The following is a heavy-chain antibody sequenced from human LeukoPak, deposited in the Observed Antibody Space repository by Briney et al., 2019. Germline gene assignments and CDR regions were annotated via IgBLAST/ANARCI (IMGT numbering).Heavy chain of an antibody. CDR2: IYSGGST. D-gene: IGHD2-2*01. CDR3: ARGLGYCTSTTCLLPFDY. V-gene: IGHV3-53*01. Sequence: GGSLRLSCAASGFTVSTYYMTWVRQAPGKGLECVSVIYSGGSTYYADSVKGRFTISRDNSKNTLYLQMNSLRAEDTAMYYCARGLGYCTSTTCLLPFDYWGQGTLVTVSS. CDR1: GFTVSTYY. J-gene: IGHJ4*02.